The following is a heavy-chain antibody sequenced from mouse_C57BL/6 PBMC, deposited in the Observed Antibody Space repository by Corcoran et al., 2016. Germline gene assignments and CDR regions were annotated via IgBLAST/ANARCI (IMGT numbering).Heavy chain of an antibody. CDR1: GYTFTDYY. D-gene: IGHD1-1*01. CDR2: INPNNGGT. CDR3: ARDYYGSSWYFDV. V-gene: IGHV1-26*01. J-gene: IGHJ1*03. Sequence: EVQLQQSGPELVKPGASVKISCKASGYTFTDYYMNWVKQSHGKSLEWIGDINPNNGGTSYNQKFKGKATLTVDKSSSTAYMELRSLTSEDSAVDYCARDYYGSSWYFDVWGTGTTVTVSS.